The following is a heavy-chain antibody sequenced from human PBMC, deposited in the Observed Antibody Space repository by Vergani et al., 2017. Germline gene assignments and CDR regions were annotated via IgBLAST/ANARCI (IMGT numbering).Heavy chain of an antibody. J-gene: IGHJ6*02. CDR2: ISAYNGNT. CDR1: GYTFTSYG. V-gene: IGHV1-18*01. Sequence: QVQLVQSGAEVKKPGASVKVSCKASGYTFTSYGISWVRQAPGQGLEWMGWISAYNGNTNYAQKLQGRVTMTTDTSKSTAYMELRSLRSDDTAVYYCARDYHYAHARSYGMDVWGQGTTVTVSS. CDR3: ARDYHYAHARSYGMDV. D-gene: IGHD4-17*01.